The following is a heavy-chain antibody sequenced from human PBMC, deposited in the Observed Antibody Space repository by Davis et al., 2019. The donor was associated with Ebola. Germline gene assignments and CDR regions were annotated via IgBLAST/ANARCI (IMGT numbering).Heavy chain of an antibody. Sequence: ASVKVSCKASGYTFTSYDINWVRQATGQGLEWVGWMNPNSGNTGYAQKFQGRVTMTRNTSISTAYMELSSLRSEDTAVYYCARTKSGYQLSPYYYYMDVWGKGTTVTVSS. J-gene: IGHJ6*03. CDR2: MNPNSGNT. CDR3: ARTKSGYQLSPYYYYMDV. CDR1: GYTFTSYD. D-gene: IGHD2-2*01. V-gene: IGHV1-8*01.